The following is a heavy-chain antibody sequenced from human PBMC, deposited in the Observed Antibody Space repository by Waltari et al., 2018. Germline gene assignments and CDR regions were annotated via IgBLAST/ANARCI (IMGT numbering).Heavy chain of an antibody. CDR1: GFTFSGSA. Sequence: VQLVESGVGLVQPAGSLQLSCQASGFTFSGSAMHWVRPASGKGLEWVGRIRSKANSYATAYAASVKGRFTISRDDSKNTAYLQMNSLKAEDTAVYYCTREWELPFDYWGQGTLVTVSS. CDR2: IRSKANSYAT. D-gene: IGHD1-26*01. V-gene: IGHV3-73*02. CDR3: TREWELPFDY. J-gene: IGHJ4*02.